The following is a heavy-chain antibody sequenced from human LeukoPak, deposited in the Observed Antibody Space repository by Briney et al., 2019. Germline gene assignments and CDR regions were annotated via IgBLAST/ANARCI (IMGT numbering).Heavy chain of an antibody. D-gene: IGHD3-10*01. J-gene: IGHJ4*02. CDR2: ISGSGGST. V-gene: IGHV3-23*01. CDR1: GFTFSSYA. CDR3: AGRGSGSYFDY. Sequence: GGSLRLSCAASGFTFSSYAMHWVRQAPGKGLEWVSAISGSGGSTYYADSVKGRFTISRDNAKNTLYLQMNRLRAEDTAVYYCAGRGSGSYFDYWGQGTLVTVSS.